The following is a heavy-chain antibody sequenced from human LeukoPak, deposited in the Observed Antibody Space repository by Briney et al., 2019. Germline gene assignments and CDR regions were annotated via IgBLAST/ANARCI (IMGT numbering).Heavy chain of an antibody. Sequence: SETLSLTCTASGGSISSYYWSWIRQPPGKGLEWIWYIYYSGSTNYNPSIKSRVTISVDASKNQFYMKLSSVTAADTAVYYCARHDPQLLWLGEGALDFDYWGQGTLVTVSS. CDR3: ARHDPQLLWLGEGALDFDY. D-gene: IGHD3-10*01. CDR1: GGSISSYY. V-gene: IGHV4-59*01. CDR2: IYYSGST. J-gene: IGHJ4*02.